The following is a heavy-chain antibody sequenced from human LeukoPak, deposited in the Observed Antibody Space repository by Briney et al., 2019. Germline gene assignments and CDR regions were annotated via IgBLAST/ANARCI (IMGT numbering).Heavy chain of an antibody. V-gene: IGHV4-34*01. CDR3: ARARYSSGWYVH. CDR2: INHSGST. Sequence: SETLSLTCAVYGGSFSGYYWSWIRQPPGKGLEWIGEINHSGSTNYNPSLKSRVTISVDTTKNQFSLKLSSVTAADTAVYYCARARYSSGWYVHWGQGTLVTVSS. CDR1: GGSFSGYY. D-gene: IGHD6-19*01. J-gene: IGHJ4*02.